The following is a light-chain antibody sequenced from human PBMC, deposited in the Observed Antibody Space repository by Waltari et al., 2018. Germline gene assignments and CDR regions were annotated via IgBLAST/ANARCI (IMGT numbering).Light chain of an antibody. V-gene: IGLV1-51*01. J-gene: IGLJ3*02. Sequence: QSVCTQPPPGAAAPGQKVTISCYGSRSNIGDCSGSSYQQLPGHAPKLLIHDHYQRPSGIPHRLSGSTSGTSAPLGISRLPTGDEADYSCHTWDRSLLAALFGGCTTLTVL. CDR3: HTWDRSLLAAL. CDR2: DHY. CDR1: RSNIGDCS.